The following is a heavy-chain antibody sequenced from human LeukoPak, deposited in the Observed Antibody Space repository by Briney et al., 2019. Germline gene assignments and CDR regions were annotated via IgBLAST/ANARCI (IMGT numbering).Heavy chain of an antibody. V-gene: IGHV4-59*08. CDR3: ASHPLWNDGIYNWFDP. J-gene: IGHJ5*02. CDR2: IYYSGST. CDR1: GGSISSYY. D-gene: IGHD1-1*01. Sequence: SETLSLTCTVSGGSISSYYWSWIRQPPGKGLEWIGYIYYSGSTYYNPSLKSRVTISVDTSKNQFSLKLSSVTAADTAVCYCASHPLWNDGIYNWFDPWGQGTLVTVSS.